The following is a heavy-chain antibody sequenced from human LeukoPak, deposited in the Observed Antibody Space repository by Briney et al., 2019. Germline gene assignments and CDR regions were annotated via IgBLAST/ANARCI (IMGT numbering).Heavy chain of an antibody. CDR2: IYTSGST. D-gene: IGHD2-2*03. CDR1: GGSISSYY. Sequence: SETLSLTCTVSGGSISSYYWSWIRQPAGKGLEWITRIYTSGSTNYNPSLKSRVTMSVDTSKNQFSLKLSSVTAADTAVYYCARDLVIVVVPAAIETNWFDPWGQGTLVTVSS. V-gene: IGHV4-4*07. CDR3: ARDLVIVVVPAAIETNWFDP. J-gene: IGHJ5*02.